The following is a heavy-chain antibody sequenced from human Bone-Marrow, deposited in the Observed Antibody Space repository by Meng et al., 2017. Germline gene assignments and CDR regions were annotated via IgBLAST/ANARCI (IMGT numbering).Heavy chain of an antibody. J-gene: IGHJ4*02. CDR3: AKDGSGSGTYRAFDS. CDR2: ISRSSTLT. V-gene: IGHV3-23*01. D-gene: IGHD3-10*01. Sequence: GGSLRLSCAASGFTFSDEAMAWVRQAPGKGLEFISFISRSSTLTYDADSVKGRFTVSRDNSKNTLFLQMNNLKVDDTAMYYCAKDGSGSGTYRAFDSWGQGVLVTVSS. CDR1: GFTFSDEA.